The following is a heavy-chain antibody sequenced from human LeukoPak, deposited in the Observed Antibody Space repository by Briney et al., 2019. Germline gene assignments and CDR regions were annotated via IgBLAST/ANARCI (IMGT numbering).Heavy chain of an antibody. J-gene: IGHJ4*02. CDR1: GGSISSSDYY. CDR3: ARYPTAMVSFDY. Sequence: SETLSLTCTVSGGSISSSDYYRGWIRQPPGKGLEWIGSIYYSGNTYYNPSLKSRVTISVDTSKNQFSLRLSFVTAADTAVYYCARYPTAMVSFDYWGQGTLVTVSS. D-gene: IGHD5-18*01. V-gene: IGHV4-39*01. CDR2: IYYSGNT.